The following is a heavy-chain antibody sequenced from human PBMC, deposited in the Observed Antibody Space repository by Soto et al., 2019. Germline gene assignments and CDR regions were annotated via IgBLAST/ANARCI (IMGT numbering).Heavy chain of an antibody. D-gene: IGHD3-10*01. J-gene: IGHJ3*02. CDR3: EKDHGSGSYFAFDI. CDR2: ISYDGSNK. CDR1: GFTFSSYG. V-gene: IGHV3-30*18. Sequence: SLRLSCAASGFTFSSYGMHWVRQAPGKGLEWVAVISYDGSNKYYADSVKGRFTISRDNSKNTLYLQMNSLRAEDTAVYYCEKDHGSGSYFAFDIWGQGTMVTVS.